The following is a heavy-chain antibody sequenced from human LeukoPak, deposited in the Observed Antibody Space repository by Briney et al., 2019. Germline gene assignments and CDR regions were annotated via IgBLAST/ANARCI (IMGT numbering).Heavy chain of an antibody. CDR2: ISSSGSTI. CDR1: GFTFSSYE. V-gene: IGHV3-48*03. CDR3: ARHLWFGESDPYFDY. Sequence: GGSLRLSXAASGFTFSSYEMNWVRQAPGKGLEWASCISSSGSTIYYADSVKGRFTISRDNAKNSLYLQMNSLRAEDTAVYYCARHLWFGESDPYFDYWGQGTLVTVSS. J-gene: IGHJ4*02. D-gene: IGHD3-10*01.